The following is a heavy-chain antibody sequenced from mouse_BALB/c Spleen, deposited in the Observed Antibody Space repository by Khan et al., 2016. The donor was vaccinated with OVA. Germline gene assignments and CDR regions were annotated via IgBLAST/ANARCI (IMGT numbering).Heavy chain of an antibody. Sequence: LEESGAELVRPGVSVKISCKGSGYTFTDFTMHWVKQSPAKSLEWIGVISTYYGDATYNQKFKGKATMTVDKASSTAYMELARLTSEDSAIYYCSRRGGESRFAYWGQGTLVTVSA. CDR3: SRRGGESRFAY. CDR1: GYTFTDFT. CDR2: ISTYYGDA. D-gene: IGHD1-3*01. V-gene: IGHV1S137*01. J-gene: IGHJ3*01.